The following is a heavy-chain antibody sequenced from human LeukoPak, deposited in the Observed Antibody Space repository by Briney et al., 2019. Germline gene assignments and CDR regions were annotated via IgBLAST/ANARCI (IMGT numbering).Heavy chain of an antibody. CDR3: ARMTTVTTYDWFDP. CDR1: GGSISSYY. J-gene: IGHJ5*02. D-gene: IGHD4-17*01. V-gene: IGHV4-59*01. Sequence: SETLSLTCTVSGGSISSYYWSWIRQPPGKGLEWIGYIYYSGSTNYNPSLKSRVTISVDTSKNQFSLKLSSVTAADTAVYYCARMTTVTTYDWFDPWGQGNLVTVSS. CDR2: IYYSGST.